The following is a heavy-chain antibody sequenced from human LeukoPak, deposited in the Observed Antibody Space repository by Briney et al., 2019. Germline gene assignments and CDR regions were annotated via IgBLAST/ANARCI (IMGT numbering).Heavy chain of an antibody. CDR3: ARHLNNCGDDCYIFDY. V-gene: IGHV4-59*08. Sequence: SETLSLTCTVSGGSIFSYYWSWIRQPPGKGLEWMGYIYYSGSTNYNPSLRSRVTISVDTSKNQFSLRVSSVTAADTAVYYCARHLNNCGDDCYIFDYWGQGTLVTVSS. CDR1: GGSIFSYY. CDR2: IYYSGST. J-gene: IGHJ4*02. D-gene: IGHD2-21*01.